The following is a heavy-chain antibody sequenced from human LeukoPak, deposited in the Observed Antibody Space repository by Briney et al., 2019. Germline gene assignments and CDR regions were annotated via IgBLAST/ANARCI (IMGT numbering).Heavy chain of an antibody. D-gene: IGHD3-22*01. V-gene: IGHV4-39*01. CDR2: IYCSGST. Sequence: SETLSLTCTVSGGSISSSSYYWGWIRQPPGKGLEWIGSIYCSGSTYYNPSLKSRVTISVDTSKNQFSLKLSSVTAADTAVYYCAPTYYYDSSGYLYPDYYFDYWGQGTLVTVSS. CDR1: GGSISSSSYY. CDR3: APTYYYDSSGYLYPDYYFDY. J-gene: IGHJ4*02.